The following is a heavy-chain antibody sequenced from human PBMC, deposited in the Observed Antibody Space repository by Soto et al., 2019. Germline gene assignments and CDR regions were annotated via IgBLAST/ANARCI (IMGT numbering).Heavy chain of an antibody. J-gene: IGHJ4*02. CDR2: IYHSGST. CDR3: ARAGGWGAVDVDN. Sequence: PSETLSLTCAVSGGSISSGGYSWSWIRQPPGKGLEWIGYIYHSGSTYYNPSLKSRVTISVDRSKNQFSLKLSSVTAADTVVYYCARAGGWGAVDVDNWGQETVLTISS. V-gene: IGHV4-30-2*01. D-gene: IGHD3-16*01. CDR1: GGSISSGGYS.